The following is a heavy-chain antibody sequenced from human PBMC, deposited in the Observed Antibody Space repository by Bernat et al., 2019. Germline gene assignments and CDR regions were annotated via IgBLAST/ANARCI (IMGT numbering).Heavy chain of an antibody. Sequence: EVLLVESGGGLVQPGGSLRLSCAASGFSFSTYGMTWVRQTPGKGLEGVSTISDSGAGTHYADSVKGRFTISRDNSKNTLYLQMNSLRAEDTAIYYCAKDPQYETTLWGQGTMVTVSS. CDR3: AKDPQYETTL. CDR2: ISDSGAGT. CDR1: GFSFSTYG. D-gene: IGHD4-11*01. V-gene: IGHV3-23*04. J-gene: IGHJ3*01.